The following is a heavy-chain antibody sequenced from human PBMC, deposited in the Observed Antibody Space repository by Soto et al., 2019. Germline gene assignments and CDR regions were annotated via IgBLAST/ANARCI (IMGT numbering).Heavy chain of an antibody. J-gene: IGHJ6*02. CDR3: ARAERSFGGGSGCTVPFGLDV. D-gene: IGHD2-15*01. CDR1: GGTFSSYA. V-gene: IGHV1-69*12. CDR2: IIPIFGTA. Sequence: QVQLVQSGAEVKKPGSSVKVSCKASGGTFSSYAISWVRQAPGQGLEWMGGIIPIFGTANYAQKFQGRVTSSADESSSRAYMELSSLSSEEIAVYYGARAERSFGGGSGCTVPFGLDVWGQGTTVTDSS.